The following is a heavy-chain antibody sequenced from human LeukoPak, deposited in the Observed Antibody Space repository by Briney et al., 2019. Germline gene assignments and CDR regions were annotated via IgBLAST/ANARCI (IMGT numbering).Heavy chain of an antibody. CDR1: GGSFSGYY. D-gene: IGHD2-2*01. CDR2: INHSGST. Sequence: PSETLSLTCAVYGGSFSGYYWSWIRQPPGKGLERIGEINHSGSTNYNPSLKSRVTISVDTSKNQFPLKLSSVTAADTAVYYCARGEGYCSSTSCYYFDYWGQGTLVTVSS. V-gene: IGHV4-34*01. CDR3: ARGEGYCSSTSCYYFDY. J-gene: IGHJ4*02.